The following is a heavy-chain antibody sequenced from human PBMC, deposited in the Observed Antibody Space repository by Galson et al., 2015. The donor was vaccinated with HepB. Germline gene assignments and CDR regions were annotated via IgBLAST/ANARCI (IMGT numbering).Heavy chain of an antibody. D-gene: IGHD6-19*01. V-gene: IGHV4-34*01. Sequence: SETLSLTCAVYGGSFSGYYWSWIRQPPGKGLEWIGEINHSGSTNYNPSLKSRVTISVDTSKNQFSLKLSSVTAADTAVYYCARGGIAVAGNYWGQGTLVTVSS. CDR1: GGSFSGYY. J-gene: IGHJ4*02. CDR2: INHSGST. CDR3: ARGGIAVAGNY.